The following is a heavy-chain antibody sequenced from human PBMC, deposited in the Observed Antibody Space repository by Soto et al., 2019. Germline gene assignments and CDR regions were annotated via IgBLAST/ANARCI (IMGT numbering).Heavy chain of an antibody. CDR2: IYSGGST. D-gene: IGHD2-15*01. CDR3: ARERHCSGGRCPSYGMDV. CDR1: GFTVSSNY. V-gene: IGHV3-53*01. J-gene: IGHJ6*02. Sequence: PGGSLRLSCAASGFTVSSNYMSWVRQAPGKGLEWVSVIYSGGSTYYADSVKGRFTISRDNSKNTLYLQMNSLRAEDTAVYYCARERHCSGGRCPSYGMDVCGQGPRVTVSS.